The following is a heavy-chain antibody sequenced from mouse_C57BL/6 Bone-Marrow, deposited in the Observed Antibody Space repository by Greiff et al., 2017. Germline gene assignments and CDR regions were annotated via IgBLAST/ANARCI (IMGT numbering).Heavy chain of an antibody. J-gene: IGHJ1*03. CDR2: IDPSDSET. Sequence: QVQLQQPRAELVRPGSSVKLSCKASGYTFTSYWMHWVKQRPIQGLEWIGNIDPSDSETHYNQKFKDKATLTVDKSSSTAYMQLSSLTSEDSAVYYCARCHYYGSGYFDVWGTGTTVTVSS. CDR1: GYTFTSYW. D-gene: IGHD1-1*01. CDR3: ARCHYYGSGYFDV. V-gene: IGHV1-52*01.